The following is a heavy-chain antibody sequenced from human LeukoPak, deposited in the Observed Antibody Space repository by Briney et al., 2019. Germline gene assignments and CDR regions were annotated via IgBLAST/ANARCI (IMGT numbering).Heavy chain of an antibody. V-gene: IGHV3-7*01. CDR3: ARLYSGSYLDY. D-gene: IGHD1-26*01. Sequence: GGSLRLSCAASGFTFSSYWMSSVRQAPGKGLEWVANIKQDGSEKYYVDSVKGRFTISRDNAKNSLYLQMNSLRAEDTAVYYCARLYSGSYLDYWGQGTLVTVSS. J-gene: IGHJ4*02. CDR1: GFTFSSYW. CDR2: IKQDGSEK.